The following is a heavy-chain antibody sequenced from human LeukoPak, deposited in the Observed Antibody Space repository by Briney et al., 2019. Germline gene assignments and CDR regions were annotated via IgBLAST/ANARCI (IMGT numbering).Heavy chain of an antibody. D-gene: IGHD4-11*01. Sequence: ASVKVSCKASRYTFSSYNISWVRQATGQGFVWMAWMNPNSGNTGYAQKFQGRVTMTRNTSISTAYMELSSLRSEDTAVYYCARDLTGTDYGNPKDDYWGQGTLVSVSS. CDR3: ARDLTGTDYGNPKDDY. J-gene: IGHJ4*02. CDR1: RYTFSSYN. CDR2: MNPNSGNT. V-gene: IGHV1-8*01.